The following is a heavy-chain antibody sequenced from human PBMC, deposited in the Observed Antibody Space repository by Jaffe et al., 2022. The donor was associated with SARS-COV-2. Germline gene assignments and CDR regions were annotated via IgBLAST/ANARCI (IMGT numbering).Heavy chain of an antibody. J-gene: IGHJ6*02. CDR2: IIPILGIA. CDR1: GGTFSSYT. Sequence: QVQLVQSGAEVKKPGSSVKVSCKASGGTFSSYTISWVRQAPGQGLEWMGRIIPILGIANYAQKFQGRVTITADKSTSTAYMELSSLRSEDTAVYYCARDASLYCSSTSCWMLLNYYYYYGMDVWGQGTTVTVSS. CDR3: ARDASLYCSSTSCWMLLNYYYYYGMDV. D-gene: IGHD2-2*01. V-gene: IGHV1-69*08.